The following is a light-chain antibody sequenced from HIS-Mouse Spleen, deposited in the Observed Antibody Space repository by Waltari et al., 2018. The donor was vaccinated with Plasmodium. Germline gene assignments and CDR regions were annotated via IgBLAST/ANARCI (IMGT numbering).Light chain of an antibody. J-gene: IGKJ2*01. CDR3: QQYDNLPYT. Sequence: DILTTQSPSSLSASVGDRVTLTCQASQDISNYLNWYQQKPGKAPKLLIYDASNLETGVPSRFSGSGSGTDFTFTISSLQPEDIATYYCQQYDNLPYTFGQGTKLEIK. CDR1: QDISNY. CDR2: DAS. V-gene: IGKV1-33*01.